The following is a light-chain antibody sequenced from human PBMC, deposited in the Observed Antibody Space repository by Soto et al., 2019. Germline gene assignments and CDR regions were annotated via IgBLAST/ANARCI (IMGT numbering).Light chain of an antibody. J-gene: IGKJ3*01. CDR2: GAS. CDR3: QHYGSSPPYT. CDR1: QSVSNNY. Sequence: EIVLTQSPGTLSLSPGERATLACRASQSVSNNYLAWYQQKPGQAPRLLIYGASHRATGIPDRFSGSGSGTDFTLTISRLEPEDFAVYYCQHYGSSPPYTFGPRTTVDIK. V-gene: IGKV3-20*01.